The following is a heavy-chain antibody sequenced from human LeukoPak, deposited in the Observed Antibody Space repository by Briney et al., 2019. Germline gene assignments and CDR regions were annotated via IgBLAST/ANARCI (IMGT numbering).Heavy chain of an antibody. J-gene: IGHJ5*02. CDR1: GGYFSDYY. V-gene: IGHV4-34*01. CDR3: AQGHDYGDYLNWFDP. CDR2: INHSGRS. D-gene: IGHD4-17*01. Sequence: SETLSLIFAVYGGYFSDYYWSWIRQPPGKGLEWIGEINHSGRSNYNPSLKSRVTISVDTSKNQFSLKLSSVTAADTAVYYCAQGHDYGDYLNWFDPWGQGTLVTVSS.